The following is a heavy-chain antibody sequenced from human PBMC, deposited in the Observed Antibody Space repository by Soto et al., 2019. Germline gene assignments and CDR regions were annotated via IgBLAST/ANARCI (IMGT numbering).Heavy chain of an antibody. Sequence: SVKVSCKASGGTFSSYAISWVRQAPGQGLECMGGIIPIFGTVNYAQKFQSRVTITADESTSTAYMELSSLRSEDTAVYYCARARPLDTALVRTVPDYYYYGMDVWGQGTTVTVSS. CDR2: IIPIFGTV. J-gene: IGHJ6*02. CDR3: ARARPLDTALVRTVPDYYYYGMDV. D-gene: IGHD5-18*01. CDR1: GGTFSSYA. V-gene: IGHV1-69*13.